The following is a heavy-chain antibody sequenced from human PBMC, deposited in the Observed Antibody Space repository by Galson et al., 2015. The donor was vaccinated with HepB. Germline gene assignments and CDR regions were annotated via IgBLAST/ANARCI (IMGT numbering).Heavy chain of an antibody. CDR3: AREPSFGEWLTESYFDY. J-gene: IGHJ4*02. Sequence: SLRLSCAASGFTFSSYAMHWVRQAPGKGLEWVAVISYDGSNKYYADSVKGRFTISRDNSKNTLYLQMNSLRAEDTAVYYCAREPSFGEWLTESYFDYWGQGTLVTVSS. CDR1: GFTFSSYA. CDR2: ISYDGSNK. V-gene: IGHV3-30-3*01. D-gene: IGHD3-10*01.